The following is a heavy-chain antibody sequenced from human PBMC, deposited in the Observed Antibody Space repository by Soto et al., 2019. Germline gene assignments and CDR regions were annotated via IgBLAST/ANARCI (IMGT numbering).Heavy chain of an antibody. CDR3: ARDDRAAGLLGF. V-gene: IGHV3-20*04. J-gene: IGHJ4*02. CDR2: INWDGSNE. Sequence: EVVLVESGGSVVRPGGSLRLSCGASGFIFDDFSLSWVRQFPGKGLEWVAGINWDGSNEGYAESVKGRFTISRDNAKHPLYLQMSSLRADDTALYFCARDDRAAGLLGFWGQGTLVTVSS. D-gene: IGHD6-13*01. CDR1: GFIFDDFS.